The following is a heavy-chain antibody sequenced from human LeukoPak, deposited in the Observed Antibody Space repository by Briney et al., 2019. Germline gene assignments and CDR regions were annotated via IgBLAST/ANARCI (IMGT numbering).Heavy chain of an antibody. CDR2: IYYSGST. CDR1: GCSISSYY. CDR3: ARDRLPSY. V-gene: IGHV4-59*01. D-gene: IGHD4-11*01. Sequence: PSETLSLTCTVSGCSISSYYWSWIRQPPGKGLEWIGYIYYSGSTNYNPSLKSRVTISVDTSKNQFSLKLSSVNGADTAGYYCARDRLPSYWGQGTLVTVSS. J-gene: IGHJ4*02.